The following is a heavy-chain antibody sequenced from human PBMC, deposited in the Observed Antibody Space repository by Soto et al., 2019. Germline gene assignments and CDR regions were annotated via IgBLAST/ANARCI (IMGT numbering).Heavy chain of an antibody. J-gene: IGHJ4*02. CDR2: INHSGST. CDR1: GGSFSGYY. V-gene: IGHV4-34*01. Sequence: QVQLQQWGAGLLKPSETLSLTCAVYGGSFSGYYWSWIRQPPGKGLEWIGEINHSGSTNYNPSLKSRVTISVDTSKNQFSLKLSSVTAADTAVYYCARGLDIVVVPAAAVGADYWGQGTLLTVSS. D-gene: IGHD2-2*01. CDR3: ARGLDIVVVPAAAVGADY.